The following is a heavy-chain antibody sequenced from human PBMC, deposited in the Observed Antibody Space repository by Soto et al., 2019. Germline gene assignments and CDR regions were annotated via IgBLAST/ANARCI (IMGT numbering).Heavy chain of an antibody. V-gene: IGHV1-18*01. J-gene: IGHJ5*02. D-gene: IGHD2-15*01. CDR3: AREFRPQLCGGSCYSSGWFDP. CDR1: GYTFTSYG. Sequence: ASVKVSCKASGYTFTSYGISWVRQAPGQGLEWMGWISAYNGNTNYAQKLQGRVTMTTDTSTSTAYMERRSLRSDDTAVYYCAREFRPQLCGGSCYSSGWFDPWGQGTLVTVSS. CDR2: ISAYNGNT.